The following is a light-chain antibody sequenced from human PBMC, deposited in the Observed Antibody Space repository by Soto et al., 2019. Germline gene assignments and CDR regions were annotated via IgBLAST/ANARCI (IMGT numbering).Light chain of an antibody. CDR3: SSYTSIGPV. J-gene: IGLJ2*01. V-gene: IGLV2-14*01. CDR2: EVS. Sequence: QSALTQPASVSGSIGQSITISCTGTSSDVGGYNYVSWYQQNQGKAPKVIISEVSDRPSGVSHRFSGSKSGNTASLTISGLQGEDEADYYSSSYTSIGPVFGGGTKLTVL. CDR1: SSDVGGYNY.